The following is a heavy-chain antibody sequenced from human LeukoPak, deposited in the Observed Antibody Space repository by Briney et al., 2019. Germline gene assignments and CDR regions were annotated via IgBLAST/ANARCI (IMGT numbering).Heavy chain of an antibody. Sequence: GESLKIPCKGSGYSFTSYWIGWVRQMPGKGLEWMGIIYPGDSDTRYSPSFQGQVTISADKSISTAYLQWSSLKASDTAMYYCARQKAGYSGYDTKYYYYYYGMDVWGQGTTVTVSS. D-gene: IGHD5-12*01. V-gene: IGHV5-51*01. CDR3: ARQKAGYSGYDTKYYYYYYGMDV. CDR2: IYPGDSDT. CDR1: GYSFTSYW. J-gene: IGHJ6*02.